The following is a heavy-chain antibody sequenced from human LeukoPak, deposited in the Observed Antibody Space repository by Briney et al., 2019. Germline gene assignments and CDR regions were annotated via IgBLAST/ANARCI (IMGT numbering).Heavy chain of an antibody. CDR2: IYPGDSDT. D-gene: IGHD1-14*01. J-gene: IGHJ3*02. V-gene: IGHV5-51*01. CDR3: ARRSSLGTFGHDAFDI. Sequence: GESRQTSCKGSGYSFTSYWIGWVRQMPGKGLEWMGIIYPGDSDTRYSPSFQGQVPISADKSISTAYLQWSSLKASDTAMYYCARRSSLGTFGHDAFDIWGQGRTVTVSS. CDR1: GYSFTSYW.